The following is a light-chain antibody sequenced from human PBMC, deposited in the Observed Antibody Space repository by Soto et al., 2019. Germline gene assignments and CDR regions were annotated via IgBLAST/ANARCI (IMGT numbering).Light chain of an antibody. CDR2: WDG. J-gene: IGLJ3*02. CDR1: SSNVGSNY. Sequence: QAVVTQPPSASGTPGQRVTIPCSGSSSNVGSNYVYWYQQVPGTAPILLMHWDGQRPSGVPDRFSGSKSGTSASLAISGLRSEDEDDYYCAAWDDSLSGVVFGGGTKLTVL. V-gene: IGLV1-47*01. CDR3: AAWDDSLSGVV.